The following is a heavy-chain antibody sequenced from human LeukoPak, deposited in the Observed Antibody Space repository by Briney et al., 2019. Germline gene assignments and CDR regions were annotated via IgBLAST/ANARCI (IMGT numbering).Heavy chain of an antibody. D-gene: IGHD2-15*01. CDR3: ARDEGRCTGDSGYSNWFDS. V-gene: IGHV4-30-4*07. Sequence: PSETLSLTCAVSADSISSVSYVWSWIRHPPGKGLEWFGHTYYSGSTYYNPSLKSRLNISVDRSKNQLSLKLSSVTAADTAVYYGARDEGRCTGDSGYSNWFDSWGQGTLVTVSS. J-gene: IGHJ5*01. CDR1: ADSISSVSYV. CDR2: TYYSGST.